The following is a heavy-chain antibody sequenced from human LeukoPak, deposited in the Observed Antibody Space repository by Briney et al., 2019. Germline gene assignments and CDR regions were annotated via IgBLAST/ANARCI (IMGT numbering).Heavy chain of an antibody. CDR1: GGSFSGYY. D-gene: IGHD2-2*01. CDR3: ALSGWSSTSCFTFDP. V-gene: IGHV4-34*01. J-gene: IGHJ5*02. CDR2: INHSGST. Sequence: SETLSLTCAVYGGSFSGYYWSWIRQPPGKGLEWIGEINHSGSTNYNPSLKSRVTISVDTSKNQFSQKLSSVTAADTAVYYCALSGWSSTSCFTFDPWGQGTLVTVSS.